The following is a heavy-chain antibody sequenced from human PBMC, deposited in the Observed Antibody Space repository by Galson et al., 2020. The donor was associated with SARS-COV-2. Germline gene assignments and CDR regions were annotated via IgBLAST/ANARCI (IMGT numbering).Heavy chain of an antibody. D-gene: IGHD3-10*01. Sequence: KIGESLKISCSASGFTFSDYYMSWVRQAPGKGLEWVSYNSSSSSYTNYADSVKGRFTLSRDNAKNSLYLQMNRLRAEDTAVSYWSGTPDLRGRGGYGMDVWGQGTTVTVSS. J-gene: IGHJ6*02. V-gene: IGHV3-11*06. CDR1: GFTFSDYY. CDR3: SGTPDLRGRGGYGMDV. CDR2: NSSSSSYT.